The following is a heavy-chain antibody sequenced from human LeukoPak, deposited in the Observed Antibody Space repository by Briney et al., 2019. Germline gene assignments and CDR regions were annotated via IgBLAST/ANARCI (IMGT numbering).Heavy chain of an antibody. CDR1: GGTFSSYA. J-gene: IGHJ3*02. V-gene: IGHV1-69*01. CDR3: ARVGSYTPCAFDI. Sequence: SVKVSCKASGGTFSSYAISWVRQAPGQGLEWMGGIIPIFGTANYAQKFQGRVTITADESTSTAYMELSSLRSEDTAVYYCARVGSYTPCAFDIWGQGTMVTVPS. CDR2: IIPIFGTA. D-gene: IGHD6-6*01.